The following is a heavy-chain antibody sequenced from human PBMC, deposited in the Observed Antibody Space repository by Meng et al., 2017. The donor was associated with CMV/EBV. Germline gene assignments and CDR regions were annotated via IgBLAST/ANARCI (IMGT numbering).Heavy chain of an antibody. Sequence: SETLSLTCTVSGGSVSSGSYYWSWIRQPPGKGLEWIGYIYYSGSTNYNPSLKSRVTISVDTSKNQFSLKLSSVTAADTAVYYCAREESAKFNFDYWGQGMLVTVSS. V-gene: IGHV4-61*01. D-gene: IGHD3-10*01. J-gene: IGHJ4*02. CDR3: AREESAKFNFDY. CDR2: IYYSGST. CDR1: GGSVSSGSYY.